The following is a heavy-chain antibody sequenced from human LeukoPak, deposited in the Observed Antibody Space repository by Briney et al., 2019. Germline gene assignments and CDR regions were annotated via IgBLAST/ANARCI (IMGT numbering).Heavy chain of an antibody. Sequence: SLKVSCKASGGTFSSYAISWVRQAPGQGLEWMGGIIPIFGTANYAQKFQGRVTITADESTSTAYMEPSSLRSEDTAVYYCATRAADVPTRPAYYYYYMDVWGKGTTVTVSS. CDR1: GGTFSSYA. CDR3: ATRAADVPTRPAYYYYYMDV. CDR2: IIPIFGTA. V-gene: IGHV1-69*13. D-gene: IGHD6-6*01. J-gene: IGHJ6*03.